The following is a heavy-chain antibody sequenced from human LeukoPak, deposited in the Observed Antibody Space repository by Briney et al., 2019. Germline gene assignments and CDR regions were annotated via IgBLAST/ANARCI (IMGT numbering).Heavy chain of an antibody. J-gene: IGHJ4*02. CDR2: IYYSGSM. CDR1: GGSISSTSYY. V-gene: IGHV4-39*07. CDR3: AREHYYYDSSGYYSDYFDY. D-gene: IGHD3-22*01. Sequence: SETLSLTCTVSGGSISSTSYYWGWIRQPPGKGLEWIGSIYYSGSMYYNPSLKSRVTMSADTSKNQLSLKLSSVTAADTAVYYCAREHYYYDSSGYYSDYFDYWGQGTLVTVSS.